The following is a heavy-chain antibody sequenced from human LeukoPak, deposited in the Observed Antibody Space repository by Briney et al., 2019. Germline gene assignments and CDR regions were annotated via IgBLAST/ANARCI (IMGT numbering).Heavy chain of an antibody. J-gene: IGHJ4*02. CDR2: IIPIFGTA. CDR1: GGTFSSYA. Sequence: GASVKVSCKASGGTFSSYAISWVRQAPGQGLEWMGGIIPIFGTANYAQKFQGRVTITADESTSTAYMELSSLRSEDTAVYYCARRRGSSLYPLDYWGQGTLVTVSS. CDR3: ARRRGSSLYPLDY. V-gene: IGHV1-69*13. D-gene: IGHD2-15*01.